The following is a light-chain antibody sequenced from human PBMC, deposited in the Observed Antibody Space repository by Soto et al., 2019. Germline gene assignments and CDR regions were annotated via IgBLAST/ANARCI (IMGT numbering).Light chain of an antibody. CDR3: SSYAGSSNV. CDR2: EVN. CDR1: NSDIGNYNF. J-gene: IGLJ1*01. V-gene: IGLV2-8*01. Sequence: QSALTQPPSASGSPGQSVAISCTGTNSDIGNYNFVSWYQQHPGKAPKLMIYEVNKRPSGVPDRFSGSKSGNTASLTVSGLQPEDEADYYCSSYAGSSNVFGTGTKLTVL.